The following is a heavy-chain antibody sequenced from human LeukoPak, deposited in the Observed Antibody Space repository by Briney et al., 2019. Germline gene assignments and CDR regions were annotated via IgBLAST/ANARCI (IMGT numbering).Heavy chain of an antibody. CDR3: ARGGDSGSYYRDFDY. V-gene: IGHV1-46*01. CDR2: IHPSGGST. J-gene: IGHJ4*02. D-gene: IGHD1-26*01. Sequence: ASVTVSCKASGYTFTSYYMHWVRQAPGQGLEWMGIIHPSGGSTSYAQKFQGRVTMTRDTSTSTVYMELSSLRSEDTAVYYCARGGDSGSYYRDFDYWGQGTLVTVSS. CDR1: GYTFTSYY.